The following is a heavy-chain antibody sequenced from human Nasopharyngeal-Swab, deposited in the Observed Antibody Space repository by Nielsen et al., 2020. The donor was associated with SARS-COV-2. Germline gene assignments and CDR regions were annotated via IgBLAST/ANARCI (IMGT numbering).Heavy chain of an antibody. CDR2: ISYDGSNK. CDR3: AKMAGYSSSWYGSSLIDY. V-gene: IGHV3-30*18. Sequence: GGSLRLSWAASGFTFSSYGMHWVRKAPGKGLEWVAVISYDGSNKYYADSVKGRFTISRDNSKNTLYLQMNSLRAEDTAVYYCAKMAGYSSSWYGSSLIDYWGQGTLVTVSS. J-gene: IGHJ4*02. D-gene: IGHD6-13*01. CDR1: GFTFSSYG.